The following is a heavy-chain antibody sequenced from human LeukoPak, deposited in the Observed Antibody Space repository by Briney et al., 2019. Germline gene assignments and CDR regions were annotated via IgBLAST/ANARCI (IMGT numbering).Heavy chain of an antibody. J-gene: IGHJ4*02. Sequence: PGGSLRLSCAASGFTFDNYAMTWVRQAPGKGLEWIGEIYHSGSTNYNPSLKSRVTISADQSKNQFSLKLNSVTAADTAVYYCARARIDWLLVFDYWGQGTLVTVSS. CDR1: GFTFDNYAM. CDR2: IYHSGST. V-gene: IGHV4-4*02. D-gene: IGHD3-9*01. CDR3: ARARIDWLLVFDY.